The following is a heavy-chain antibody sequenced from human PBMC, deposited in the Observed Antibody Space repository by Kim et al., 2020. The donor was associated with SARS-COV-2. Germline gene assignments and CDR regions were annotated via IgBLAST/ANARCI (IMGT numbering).Heavy chain of an antibody. CDR1: GYSFTTYY. J-gene: IGHJ4*02. D-gene: IGHD2-15*01. CDR2: INPNGGTT. V-gene: IGHV1-46*01. Sequence: ASVKVSCKASGYSFTTYYIHWVRQAPGQGLEWMGIINPNGGTTRYAQKFQGRVTMTRDTSTSTVYMELNSLRSQDTAVYYCARDMEDIPIVVAATSPLLDWGQGTLVTVSS. CDR3: ARDMEDIPIVVAATSPLLD.